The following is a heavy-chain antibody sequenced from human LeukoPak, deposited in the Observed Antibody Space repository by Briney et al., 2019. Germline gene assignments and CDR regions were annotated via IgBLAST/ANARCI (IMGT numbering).Heavy chain of an antibody. CDR1: GASVSSGSYY. CDR3: ARGSRGYTYG. J-gene: IGHJ4*02. Sequence: SETLSLTCTVSGASVSSGSYYWSWIRQPPGTGLEWIGYIYYSGSTNYNPSLKGRVTISVDTSKNQFSLKLSSVTAADTAVYYCARGSRGYTYGWGQGTLVTVSS. V-gene: IGHV4-61*01. CDR2: IYYSGST. D-gene: IGHD5-18*01.